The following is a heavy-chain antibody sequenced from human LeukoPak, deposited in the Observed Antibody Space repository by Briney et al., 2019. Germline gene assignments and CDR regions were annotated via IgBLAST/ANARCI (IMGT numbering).Heavy chain of an antibody. Sequence: GASVKVSCKASGYTFTGYYMHWVRQAPGQGLEWMGWINPNSGGTNYAQKFQGRVTMTRDTSISTAYMELSRLRSDDTAVYYCARDPGLVRGVIITGFDPWSQGTLITVSS. D-gene: IGHD3-10*01. J-gene: IGHJ5*02. CDR1: GYTFTGYY. CDR2: INPNSGGT. V-gene: IGHV1-2*02. CDR3: ARDPGLVRGVIITGFDP.